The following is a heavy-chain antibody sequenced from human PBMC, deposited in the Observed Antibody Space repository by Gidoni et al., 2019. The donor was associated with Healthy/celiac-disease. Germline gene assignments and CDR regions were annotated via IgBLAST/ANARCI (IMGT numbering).Heavy chain of an antibody. CDR1: GCSISSGGYY. CDR3: ARTGRNTPSDY. V-gene: IGHV4-31*03. CDR2: IYYSGST. J-gene: IGHJ4*02. Sequence: QVQLQESGPGLVKPSQTLSLTCPVSGCSISSGGYYWSWIRQHPGKGLEWSGYIYYSGSTYYNPSLKSRVTISVDTSKNQFSLKLSSVTAADTAVYYCARTGRNTPSDYWGQGTLVTVSS.